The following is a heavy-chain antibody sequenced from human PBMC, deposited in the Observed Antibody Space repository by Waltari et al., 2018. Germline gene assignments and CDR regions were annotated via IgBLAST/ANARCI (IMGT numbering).Heavy chain of an antibody. CDR3: ARGSAYYVRVWDY. Sequence: EVQLVESGGTLVQPGGSLRLSCAASGFPFRGDWTTWVRQAPGKGLEWVANIKADGSDQYYVDSVRGRFTISRDNAENSLYLQMNSLIADDTAVYYCARGSAYYVRVWDYWGQGTLVTVSS. D-gene: IGHD3-16*01. CDR1: GFPFRGDW. V-gene: IGHV3-7*03. J-gene: IGHJ4*02. CDR2: IKADGSDQ.